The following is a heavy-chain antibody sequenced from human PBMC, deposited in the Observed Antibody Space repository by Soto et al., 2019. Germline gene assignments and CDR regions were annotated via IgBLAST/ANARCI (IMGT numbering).Heavy chain of an antibody. CDR3: AKSKGGLEILKTTVTTFWGPFHS. V-gene: IGHV3-9*01. J-gene: IGHJ3*02. Sequence: EVQLVESGGGLVQPGRSLRLSCAASGFTFDDYAMHWVRQAPGKGPEWVSGITWNSGSRGYAGSVKGGFTISRDNAKNSLYLQMNSLRTEGTALYYGAKSKGGLEILKTTVTTFWGPFHSWGQGKRVTVSS. CDR2: ITWNSGSR. CDR1: GFTFDDYA. D-gene: IGHD4-17*01.